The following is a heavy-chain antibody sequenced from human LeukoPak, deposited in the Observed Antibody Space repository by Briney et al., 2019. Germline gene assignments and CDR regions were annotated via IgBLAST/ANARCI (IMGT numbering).Heavy chain of an antibody. V-gene: IGHV1-2*02. CDR1: GYTFTGYY. J-gene: IGHJ4*02. Sequence: ASVKVSCKASGYTFTGYYMHWVRQAPGQGLEWMGWINPNSGGTNYAQKFQGRVTMTRDTSISTAYMELSRLRSDDTAVYYCARVRYYDSSPPFDYWGQGTLVTVSS. CDR3: ARVRYYDSSPPFDY. D-gene: IGHD3-22*01. CDR2: INPNSGGT.